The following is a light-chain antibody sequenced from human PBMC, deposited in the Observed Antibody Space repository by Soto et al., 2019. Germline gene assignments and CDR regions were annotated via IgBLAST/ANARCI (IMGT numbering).Light chain of an antibody. CDR1: QNINTW. CDR3: QQYNSYSWT. Sequence: DIQMTQSPSTLSASVGDRVTITCRASQNINTWLAWYQQKPGKAPKLLIYKASSLESGVPSRFSGSGSRTEFTLTISSLQPDDFATYYCQQYNSYSWTFGQGTKVDNK. V-gene: IGKV1-5*03. J-gene: IGKJ1*01. CDR2: KAS.